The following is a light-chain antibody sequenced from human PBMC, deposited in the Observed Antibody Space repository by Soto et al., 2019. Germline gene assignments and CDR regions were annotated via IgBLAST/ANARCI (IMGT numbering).Light chain of an antibody. Sequence: EIVLTQSPVTLSLSPWERATLSCRASQSVSSYLAWYQQKPGQAPRLLIFDASNRATGVPARFSGSGSGTDFTLTISSLEAEDFAVYYCQQYDSSPKTFGQGTKVDIK. CDR3: QQYDSSPKT. CDR2: DAS. V-gene: IGKV3-11*01. CDR1: QSVSSY. J-gene: IGKJ1*01.